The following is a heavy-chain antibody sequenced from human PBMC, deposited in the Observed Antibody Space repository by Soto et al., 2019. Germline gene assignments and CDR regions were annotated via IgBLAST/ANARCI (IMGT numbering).Heavy chain of an antibody. D-gene: IGHD2-15*01. CDR1: GFTFRIYA. J-gene: IGHJ6*02. Sequence: QVQLVESGGGVVQPGRSLRLSCAASGFTFRIYAMHWVRQAPGKGLECVAVISYDGSNKFYRDSVKGRFTISRDNSKNTLNPQVTSLRYEDKAVYYCARGDREDIAVVIGARPGEYGVDVWGQGTTVTVSS. CDR2: ISYDGSNK. CDR3: ARGDREDIAVVIGARPGEYGVDV. V-gene: IGHV3-30-3*01.